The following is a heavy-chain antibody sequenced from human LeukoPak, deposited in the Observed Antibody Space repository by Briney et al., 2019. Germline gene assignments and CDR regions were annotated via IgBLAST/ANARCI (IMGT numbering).Heavy chain of an antibody. J-gene: IGHJ6*03. V-gene: IGHV4-59*11. CDR3: ARGIWGYSNYYYYYMDV. Sequence: SETPSLTCTVSGGSISSHYWSWIRQPPGKGLEWIGYIYYSGSTNYNPSLKSRVTISVDTSKNQFSLKLSSVTAADTAVYYCARGIWGYSNYYYYYMDVWGKGTTVTVSS. CDR1: GGSISSHY. D-gene: IGHD5-18*01. CDR2: IYYSGST.